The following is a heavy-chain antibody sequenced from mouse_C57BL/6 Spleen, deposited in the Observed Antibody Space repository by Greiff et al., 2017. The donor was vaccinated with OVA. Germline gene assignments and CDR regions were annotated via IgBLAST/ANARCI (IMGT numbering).Heavy chain of an antibody. CDR2: IYPGDGDT. Sequence: QVQLKESGPELVKPGASVKISCKASGYAFSSSWMNWVKQRPGKGLEWIGRIYPGDGDTNYNGKFKGKATLTADKSSSTAYMQLSSLTSEDSAVYFCARYGSSPYGYFDVWGTGTTVTVSS. CDR1: GYAFSSSW. D-gene: IGHD1-1*01. CDR3: ARYGSSPYGYFDV. V-gene: IGHV1-82*01. J-gene: IGHJ1*03.